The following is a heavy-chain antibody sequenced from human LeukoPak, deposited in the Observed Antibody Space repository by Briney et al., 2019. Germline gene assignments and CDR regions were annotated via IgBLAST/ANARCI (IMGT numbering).Heavy chain of an antibody. CDR2: IYYSGST. Sequence: SETLSLTCTVSGGSISSYYWSWIRQPPGKGLEWIGYIYYSGSTNYNPSLKSRVTISVDTSKNQFSLKLSSVTAADTAVYYCARLVVVPAAIRGGLFDYWGQGTLVTVSS. D-gene: IGHD2-2*02. CDR1: GGSISSYY. CDR3: ARLVVVPAAIRGGLFDY. V-gene: IGHV4-59*01. J-gene: IGHJ4*02.